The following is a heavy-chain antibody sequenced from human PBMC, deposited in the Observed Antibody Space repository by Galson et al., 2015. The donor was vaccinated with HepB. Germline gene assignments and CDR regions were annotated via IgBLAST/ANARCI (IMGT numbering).Heavy chain of an antibody. Sequence: SLRLSCAASGFTFSSYGMHWVRQAPGKGLEWVAVIWYDGSNKYYADSVKGRFTISRDNSKNTLYLQMNSLKTEDTAVYYCTTQVHYWGQGTLVTVSS. D-gene: IGHD1-14*01. CDR3: TTQVHY. CDR2: IWYDGSNK. CDR1: GFTFSSYG. J-gene: IGHJ4*02. V-gene: IGHV3-33*01.